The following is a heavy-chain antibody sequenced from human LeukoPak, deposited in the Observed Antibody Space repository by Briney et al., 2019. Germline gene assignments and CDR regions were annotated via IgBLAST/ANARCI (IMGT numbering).Heavy chain of an antibody. CDR3: AHRGAGGSHFHH. Sequence: SGPTLVKPTQTLTLTCTFSGFSLSTSDMGEAWIRQPPGKALEWLALIYWNDDKRYSPSLKRRFTITKDNSKHQVVLTMTNMDPADTATYYCAHRGAGGSHFHHWGQGTPVTVSS. D-gene: IGHD6-13*01. J-gene: IGHJ1*01. CDR1: GFSLSTSDMG. V-gene: IGHV2-5*01. CDR2: IYWNDDK.